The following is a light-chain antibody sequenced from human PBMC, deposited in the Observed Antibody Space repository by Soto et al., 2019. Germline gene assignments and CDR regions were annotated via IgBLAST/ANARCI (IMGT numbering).Light chain of an antibody. CDR1: SSDVGSYDL. CDR2: EVS. Sequence: QSALTQPASVSGSPGQSITISCSGTSSDVGSYDLVSWYRQYPGEAPKLMIYEVSKRPSGVSNRFSGSKSGDTASLTICGLQAEDEADYYCCSYGCSSTFMVFGGGTKVTVL. V-gene: IGLV2-23*02. CDR3: CSYGCSSTFMV. J-gene: IGLJ2*01.